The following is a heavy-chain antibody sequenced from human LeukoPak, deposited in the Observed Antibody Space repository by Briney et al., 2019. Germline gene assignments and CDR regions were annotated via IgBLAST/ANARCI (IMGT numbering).Heavy chain of an antibody. CDR3: ARGEPNYYDSSGYSQYFDY. D-gene: IGHD3-22*01. CDR1: GGTFSSYA. CDR2: IIPIFGTA. V-gene: IGHV1-69*05. Sequence: SVKVSCKASGGTFSSYAISWVRQAPGQGLEWMGGIIPIFGTANYAQKFQSRVTITTDESTSTAYMELSSLRSEDTAVYYCARGEPNYYDSSGYSQYFDYWGQGTLVTVSS. J-gene: IGHJ4*02.